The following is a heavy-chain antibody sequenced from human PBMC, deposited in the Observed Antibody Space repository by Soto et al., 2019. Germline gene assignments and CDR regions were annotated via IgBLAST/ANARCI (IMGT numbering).Heavy chain of an antibody. CDR1: GGSISSYY. J-gene: IGHJ4*02. Sequence: SETLSLTCTVSGGSISSYYWSWIRQPPGKGLEWIGYIYHSGSTYYNPSLKSRVTISVDRSKNQFSLKLSSVTAADTAVYYCWFYGDPARWSTGVVFDYWGQGTLVTVSS. CDR2: IYHSGST. D-gene: IGHD4-17*01. CDR3: WFYGDPARWSTGVVFDY. V-gene: IGHV4-59*04.